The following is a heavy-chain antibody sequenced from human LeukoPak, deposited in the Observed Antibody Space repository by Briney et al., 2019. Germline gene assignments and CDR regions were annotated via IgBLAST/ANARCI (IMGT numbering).Heavy chain of an antibody. CDR1: GFTFSSYA. V-gene: IGHV3-23*01. CDR2: ISGSGGST. CDR3: AKDSSTRYADC. D-gene: IGHD2-2*01. Sequence: GGSLRLSCAASGFTFSSYAMTWVRQAPGKGLEWVSAISGSGGSTYYTDSVKGRFTVSRDNSKNTLYLQMNSLRAEDTALYYCAKDSSTRYADCWGQGTLVTVSS. J-gene: IGHJ4*02.